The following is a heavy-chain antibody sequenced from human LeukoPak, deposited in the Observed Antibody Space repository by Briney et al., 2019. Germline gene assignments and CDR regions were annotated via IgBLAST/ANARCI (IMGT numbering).Heavy chain of an antibody. CDR1: GFTFSSYW. CDR2: IKQDGSEK. D-gene: IGHD5-12*01. V-gene: IGHV3-7*03. Sequence: PGGSLRLSCAASGFTFSSYWMSWVRQAPGKGLEWMANIKQDGSEKYYVDSVKGRFTISRDNAKNSLYLQMNSLRAEDTALYYCARARGIVATSWYFDLWGRGTLVTVSS. J-gene: IGHJ2*01. CDR3: ARARGIVATSWYFDL.